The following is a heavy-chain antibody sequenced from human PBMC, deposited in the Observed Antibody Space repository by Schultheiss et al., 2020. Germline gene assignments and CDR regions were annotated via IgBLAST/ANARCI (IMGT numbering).Heavy chain of an antibody. Sequence: GGSLRLSCAASGFTFSSYWMHWVRQAPGKGLVWVSRINSDGSSTSYADSVKGRFTISRDNAKNTLYLQMNSLRAEDTAVYYCARELRQWLVLDGMDVWGQGTTVTVSS. V-gene: IGHV3-74*01. CDR3: ARELRQWLVLDGMDV. J-gene: IGHJ6*02. CDR1: GFTFSSYW. D-gene: IGHD6-19*01. CDR2: INSDGSST.